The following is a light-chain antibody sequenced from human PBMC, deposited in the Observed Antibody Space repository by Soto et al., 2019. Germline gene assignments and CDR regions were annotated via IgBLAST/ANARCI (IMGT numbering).Light chain of an antibody. Sequence: IVVTQSPGTLSLTTGERATLSCRASQSVSSNYLAWYQQKPGQAPRLLIYGASTMATGIPDRFSGSGSGTDFTLTISRLEPEDFAVYYCQQHGSSPPITFGQGTRLEI. CDR1: QSVSSNY. CDR2: GAS. J-gene: IGKJ5*01. CDR3: QQHGSSPPIT. V-gene: IGKV3-20*01.